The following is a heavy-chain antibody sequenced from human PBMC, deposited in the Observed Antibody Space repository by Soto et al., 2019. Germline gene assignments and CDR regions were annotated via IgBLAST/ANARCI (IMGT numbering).Heavy chain of an antibody. CDR2: ISSSGNTV. Sequence: QVQLVESGGGLVKPGGSLRLSCAASGLIFRDHHMSWIRQAPGKGLEWLSYISSSGNTVYYADSVKGRFTISRDNAKNSLYLDMNSLTAADTAVYSCVSALSSGDPYFDYWGQGTLVTVSS. CDR1: GLIFRDHH. V-gene: IGHV3-11*01. CDR3: VSALSSGDPYFDY. J-gene: IGHJ4*02. D-gene: IGHD4-17*01.